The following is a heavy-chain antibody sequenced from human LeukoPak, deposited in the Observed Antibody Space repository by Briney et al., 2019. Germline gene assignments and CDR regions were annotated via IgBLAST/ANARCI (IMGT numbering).Heavy chain of an antibody. J-gene: IGHJ3*02. CDR2: ISSSSSYI. CDR3: ARDPRRYYAFDI. CDR1: GFTFSSYS. V-gene: IGHV3-21*01. D-gene: IGHD6-6*01. Sequence: GGSLRLSCAASGFTFSSYSMNWVRQAPGKGLEWVSSISSSSSYIYYADSVKGRFTISRDNSKNTLYLQMNSLRAEDTAVYYCARDPRRYYAFDIWGQGTMVTVSS.